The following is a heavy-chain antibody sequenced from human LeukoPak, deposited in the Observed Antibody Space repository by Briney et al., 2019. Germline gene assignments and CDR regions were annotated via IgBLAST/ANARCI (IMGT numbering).Heavy chain of an antibody. V-gene: IGHV3-48*04. Sequence: GGSLRLSCAASGFTFSSYSMNWVRQAPGKGLEWVSYISSSSSTIYYADSVKGRFTISRDNAKNSLYLQMNGLRAEDTAVYYCASHLWVFGVVITPFDYWGQGTLVTVSS. D-gene: IGHD3-3*01. CDR3: ASHLWVFGVVITPFDY. CDR1: GFTFSSYS. CDR2: ISSSSSTI. J-gene: IGHJ4*02.